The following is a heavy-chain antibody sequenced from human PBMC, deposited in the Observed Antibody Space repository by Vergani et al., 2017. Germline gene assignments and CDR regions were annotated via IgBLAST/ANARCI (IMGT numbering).Heavy chain of an antibody. V-gene: IGHV3-64D*06. CDR2: ISSNGGST. D-gene: IGHD6-19*01. CDR3: VKARQWLDDLYNWFDP. J-gene: IGHJ5*02. CDR1: GFTFSSYA. Sequence: EVQLVESGGGLVQPGGSLRLSCSASGFTFSSYAMHWVRQAPGKGLEYVSAISSNGGSTYYADSVKGRFTISRDNSKNTLYLQMSSLRAEDTAVYYCVKARQWLDDLYNWFDPWGQGTLVTVSS.